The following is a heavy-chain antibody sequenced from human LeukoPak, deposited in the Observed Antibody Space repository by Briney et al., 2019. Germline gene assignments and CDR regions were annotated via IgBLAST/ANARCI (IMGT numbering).Heavy chain of an antibody. CDR1: GGSFSSAGYS. Sequence: SETLSLTCGVSGGSFSSAGYSWSWIRQAPGKGLEWIGYIYQSGSTYYHPSLERRVTISVDKSMNQFSLKLTSVTAADTAVYYCANRGGFDAFNIWGPGTLVTVSS. V-gene: IGHV4-30-2*01. CDR3: ANRGGFDAFNI. J-gene: IGHJ3*02. CDR2: IYQSGST. D-gene: IGHD3-16*01.